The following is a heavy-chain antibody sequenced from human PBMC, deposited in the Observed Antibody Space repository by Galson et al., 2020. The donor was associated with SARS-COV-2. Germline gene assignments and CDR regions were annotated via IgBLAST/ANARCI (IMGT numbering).Heavy chain of an antibody. CDR2: VSGTGFGT. CDR3: AKDHYNFWRGTYYGTEYFQD. J-gene: IGHJ1*01. D-gene: IGHD3-3*01. CDR1: GFTFSLYA. Sequence: GGSLRLSCAASGFTFSLYAMTWVRQAPGRGLEWVSSVSGTGFGTFYADSVKGRFTISRDNSKNTLHLQMNSLRAEDTAIYYCAKDHYNFWRGTYYGTEYFQDWGQGTLVTVSS. V-gene: IGHV3-23*01.